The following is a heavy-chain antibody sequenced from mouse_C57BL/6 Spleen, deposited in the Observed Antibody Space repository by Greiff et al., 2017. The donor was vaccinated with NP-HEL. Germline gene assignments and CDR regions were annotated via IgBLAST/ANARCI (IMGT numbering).Heavy chain of an antibody. V-gene: IGHV1-52*01. CDR2: IDPSDSET. Sequence: QVQLKQPGAELVRPGSSVKLSCKASGYTFTSYWMHWVKQRPIQGLEWIGNIDPSDSETHYNQKFKDKATLTVDKSSSTAYMQLSSLTSEDSAVYYCARYGNLYYFDYWGQGTTLTVSS. D-gene: IGHD2-1*01. J-gene: IGHJ2*01. CDR3: ARYGNLYYFDY. CDR1: GYTFTSYW.